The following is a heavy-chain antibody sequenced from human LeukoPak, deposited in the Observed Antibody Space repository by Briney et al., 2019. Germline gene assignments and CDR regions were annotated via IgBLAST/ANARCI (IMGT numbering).Heavy chain of an antibody. V-gene: IGHV3-21*01. CDR2: ISSSSSYI. D-gene: IGHD6-19*01. J-gene: IGHJ4*02. Sequence: GGSLRLSCAASGFTFSSYSMNWVRQAPGKGLEWVSSISSSSSYIYYADSVKGRFTISRDNAKNSLYLQMNSLRAEDTAVYYCAIMARIAVAGTGGSGDYWGQGTLVTVSS. CDR1: GFTFSSYS. CDR3: AIMARIAVAGTGGSGDY.